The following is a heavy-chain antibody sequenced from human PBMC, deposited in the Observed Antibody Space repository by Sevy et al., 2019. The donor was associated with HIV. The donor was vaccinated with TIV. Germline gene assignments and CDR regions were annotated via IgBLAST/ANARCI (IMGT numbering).Heavy chain of an antibody. V-gene: IGHV3-30*18. Sequence: VGSLRLSCAASGFNFSPYAMHWVRQGPGKGLEWVATVSSDGTTRSYVDSIKGRFSLSRDNSKNTLYLQMNNLTPEDTAVYYCAKEGYYYDSRSSDWFDPWGPGALVTVSS. D-gene: IGHD3-22*01. CDR3: AKEGYYYDSRSSDWFDP. CDR1: GFNFSPYA. CDR2: VSSDGTTR. J-gene: IGHJ5*02.